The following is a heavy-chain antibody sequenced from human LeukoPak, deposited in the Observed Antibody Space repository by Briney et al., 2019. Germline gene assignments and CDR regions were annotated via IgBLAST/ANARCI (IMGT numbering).Heavy chain of an antibody. CDR1: GYTFTSYG. CDR3: ARAVAWLNPDY. J-gene: IGHJ4*02. V-gene: IGHV1-18*01. Sequence: ASVKVSCKASGYTFTSYGISWVRQAPGQGLEWMGWISAYNGNTNYAQKLQGRVTMTRDTSISTAYMELSRLRSDDTAVYYCARAVAWLNPDYWGQGTLVTVSS. CDR2: ISAYNGNT. D-gene: IGHD5-12*01.